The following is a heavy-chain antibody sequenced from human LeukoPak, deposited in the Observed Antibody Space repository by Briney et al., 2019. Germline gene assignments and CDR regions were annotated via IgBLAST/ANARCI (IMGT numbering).Heavy chain of an antibody. CDR3: ARFYSSSSVGFDY. Sequence: GGSLRLSCAASGFTFSSYSMNWVRQAPGKGLEWVSCISSSSSTIYYADSVKGRFTISRDNAKNSLYLQMNSLRAEDTAVYYCARFYSSSSVGFDYWGQGTLVTVSS. D-gene: IGHD6-6*01. V-gene: IGHV3-48*01. J-gene: IGHJ4*02. CDR1: GFTFSSYS. CDR2: ISSSSSTI.